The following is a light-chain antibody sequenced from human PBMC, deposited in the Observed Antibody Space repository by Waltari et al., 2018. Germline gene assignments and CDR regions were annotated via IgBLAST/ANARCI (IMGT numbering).Light chain of an antibody. CDR2: KAS. CDR1: QSVNSW. J-gene: IGKJ1*01. Sequence: DIQMRQSASTLSASVGDRVTITCRASQSVNSWVAWSQQKPRKAPRLLIFKASNLESGVPSRFSGSGSGTEFTLTISSLQPDDFATYHCQQYDSYWTFGQGTKVEIK. CDR3: QQYDSYWT. V-gene: IGKV1-5*03.